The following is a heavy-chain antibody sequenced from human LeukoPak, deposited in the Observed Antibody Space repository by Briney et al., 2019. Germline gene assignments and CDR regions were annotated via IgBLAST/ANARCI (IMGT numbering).Heavy chain of an antibody. D-gene: IGHD3-10*01. CDR1: GFTFSDYF. CDR3: ASALDRGI. J-gene: IGHJ3*02. V-gene: IGHV3-11*06. CDR2: ISSSSSYT. Sequence: GGSLRLSCPATGFTFSDYFMSWIRQAPGKGLEWVSHISSSSSYTYYADSVKGRFTISRDNAKNSLYLQMNSLRADDTAVYYSASALDRGIWGQGTMVTVSS.